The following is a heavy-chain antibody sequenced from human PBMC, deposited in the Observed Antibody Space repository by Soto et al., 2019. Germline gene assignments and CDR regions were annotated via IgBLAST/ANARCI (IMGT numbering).Heavy chain of an antibody. D-gene: IGHD3-10*01. V-gene: IGHV3-30-3*01. J-gene: IGHJ6*02. CDR3: ARDWFGELFYYYYGMDV. Sequence: QVQLVESGGGVVQPGRSLRLSCAASGFTFSSYAMHWVRQAPGKGLEWVAVISYDGSNKYYADSVKGRFTISRDNSKXXXXXXXXXXXXEXTAVYYCARDWFGELFYYYYGMDVWGQGTTVTVSS. CDR2: ISYDGSNK. CDR1: GFTFSSYA.